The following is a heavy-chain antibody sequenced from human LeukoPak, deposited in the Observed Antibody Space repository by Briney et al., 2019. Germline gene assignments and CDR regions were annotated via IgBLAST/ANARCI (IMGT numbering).Heavy chain of an antibody. CDR3: ARDDSYYYYYMDV. V-gene: IGHV4-4*07. J-gene: IGHJ6*03. CDR2: IYTSGST. CDR1: GVSISSYY. D-gene: IGHD2-21*02. Sequence: SETLSLTCTVSGVSISSYYWSWTRQPAGKGLEWIGRIYTSGSTNYNPSLKSRVTMSVDTSKNQFSLKLSSVTAADTAVYYCARDDSYYYYYMDVWGKGTTVTVSS.